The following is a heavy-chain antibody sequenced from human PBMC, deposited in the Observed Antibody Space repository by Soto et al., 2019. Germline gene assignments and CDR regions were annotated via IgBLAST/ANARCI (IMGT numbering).Heavy chain of an antibody. J-gene: IGHJ6*02. CDR3: GKDVGDYVPYYYGVDV. V-gene: IGHV3-30*18. CDR2: IAYDGNEK. CDR1: GFTFKTHA. Sequence: QVQLVESGGGVVQPETSLRLSCAASGFTFKTHAMHWVRQAPGKGLEWMAVIAYDGNEKFYADSVKGRFTISRDNSKNALYLQINTLRNEDTAVYYCGKDVGDYVPYYYGVDVWGQGTTVTVSS. D-gene: IGHD1-26*01.